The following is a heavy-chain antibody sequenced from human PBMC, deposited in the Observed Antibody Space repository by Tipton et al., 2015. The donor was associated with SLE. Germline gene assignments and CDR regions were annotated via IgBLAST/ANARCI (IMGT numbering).Heavy chain of an antibody. CDR2: INSDGSTT. CDR1: GFTFSSYW. Sequence: GSLRLSCAASGFTFSSYWMHWVRQAPGKGLVWVSRINSDGSTTTYADSVKGRFTISRDNAKNTLYLQMNSLRAEDTAVYYCAREMHGDYVFDYWGQGSLVTVSS. V-gene: IGHV3-74*01. J-gene: IGHJ4*02. D-gene: IGHD4-17*01. CDR3: AREMHGDYVFDY.